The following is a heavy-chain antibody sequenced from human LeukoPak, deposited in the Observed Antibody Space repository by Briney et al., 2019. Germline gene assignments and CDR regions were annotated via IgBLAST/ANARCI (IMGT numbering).Heavy chain of an antibody. Sequence: SQTLSLTCAISGDSVSSISVAWNWIRQSPSRGLEWLGRTYYRSKWYYEYAVSVKSRINISPDTSKNQFSLQLTSVTPEDTAMYYCSLARSEYHYGMDVRGQGTTVTVSS. CDR3: SLARSEYHYGMDV. CDR1: GDSVSSISVA. J-gene: IGHJ6*02. V-gene: IGHV6-1*01. CDR2: TYYRSKWYY.